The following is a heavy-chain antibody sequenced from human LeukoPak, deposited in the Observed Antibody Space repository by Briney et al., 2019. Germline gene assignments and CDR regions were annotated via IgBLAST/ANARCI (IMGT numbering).Heavy chain of an antibody. CDR2: IYYSGST. CDR1: GGSISSYY. J-gene: IGHJ4*02. D-gene: IGHD6-13*01. CDR3: ARAHSSSWPDY. V-gene: IGHV4-59*01. Sequence: SETLSLTCTVSGGSISSYYWSWIRQPPGKGLEWIGYIYYSGSTNYNPSLKSRVTISVDTSKNQFSLKLSSMTAADTAVYYCARAHSSSWPDYWGQGTLVTVSS.